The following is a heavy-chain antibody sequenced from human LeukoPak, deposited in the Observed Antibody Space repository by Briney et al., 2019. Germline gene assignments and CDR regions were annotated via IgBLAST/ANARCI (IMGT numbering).Heavy chain of an antibody. Sequence: PGGSLRLSCAASGFTFSSYAMSWVRQAPGKGLEWVSAISGSGGSTYYADSVKGRFTISRDNSKNTLYLQMNSLRAEDTAVYYCAKGGYYGSGSYFPYYYYMDVWGKGTTVTVSS. D-gene: IGHD3-10*01. CDR1: GFTFSSYA. CDR2: ISGSGGST. J-gene: IGHJ6*03. V-gene: IGHV3-23*01. CDR3: AKGGYYGSGSYFPYYYYMDV.